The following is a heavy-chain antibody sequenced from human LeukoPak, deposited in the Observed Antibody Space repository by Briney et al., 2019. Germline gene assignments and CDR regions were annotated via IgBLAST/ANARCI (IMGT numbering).Heavy chain of an antibody. CDR2: ISGSGGST. J-gene: IGHJ5*02. CDR3: AKDPGIAVTGTRNWLDP. Sequence: PGGSLRLSCAASGFTFSSYAMSWVRQAPGKGLEWVSAISGSGGSTYYADSVKGRFTISRDNSKNTLYLQMDSLRAEDTAVYYCAKDPGIAVTGTRNWLDPWGQGALVTVSS. CDR1: GFTFSSYA. V-gene: IGHV3-23*01. D-gene: IGHD6-19*01.